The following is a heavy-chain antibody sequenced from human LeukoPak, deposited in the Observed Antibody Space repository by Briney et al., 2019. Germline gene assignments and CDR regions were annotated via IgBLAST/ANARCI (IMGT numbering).Heavy chain of an antibody. D-gene: IGHD2-2*01. CDR3: TVPASGGNWFDP. CDR2: IRAAGYSDAP. CDR1: GFSFSGSA. Sequence: GGSLKLSCAASGFSFSGSAIHWVRQAPGKGLEWVGRIRAAGYSDAPAYVASVRGRFTISRDDSKSTAYLQMNSLKAEDTAVYYCTVPASGGNWFDPWGPGTLVTVSS. J-gene: IGHJ5*02. V-gene: IGHV3-73*01.